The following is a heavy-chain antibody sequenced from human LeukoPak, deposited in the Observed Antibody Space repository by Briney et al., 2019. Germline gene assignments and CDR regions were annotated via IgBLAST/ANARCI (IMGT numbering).Heavy chain of an antibody. D-gene: IGHD4-23*01. V-gene: IGHV4-61*02. CDR1: GGSMSSGSYH. CDR2: IYISGST. Sequence: SETLSLTCSVAGGSMSSGSYHWGWIRQPAGKGLESIGRIYISGSTHYNPSLKSRVTISVDTSKNQFSLQLTSVTAADTAVYYCARGYGGYVDYWGQGTLVTVSS. CDR3: ARGYGGYVDY. J-gene: IGHJ4*02.